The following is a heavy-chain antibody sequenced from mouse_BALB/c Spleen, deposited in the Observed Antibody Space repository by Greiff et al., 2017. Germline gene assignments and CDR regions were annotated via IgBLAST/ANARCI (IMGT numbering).Heavy chain of an antibody. V-gene: IGHV1S137*01. CDR1: GYTFTDYA. D-gene: IGHD1-2*01. Sequence: VQLQQSGAELVRPGVSVKISCKGSGYTFTDYAMHWVKQSHAKSLEWIGVISTYYGDASYNQKFKGKATMTVDKSSSTAYMELARLTSEDSAIYYCARESITTATGGAMDYWGQGTSVTVSS. J-gene: IGHJ4*01. CDR2: ISTYYGDA. CDR3: ARESITTATGGAMDY.